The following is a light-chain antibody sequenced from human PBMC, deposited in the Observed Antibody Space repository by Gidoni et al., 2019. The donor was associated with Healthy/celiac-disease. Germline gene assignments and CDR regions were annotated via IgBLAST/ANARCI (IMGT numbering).Light chain of an antibody. Sequence: DIVLTQSPGTLSLSPGERASQSVSSSYLAWYQQKPGQAPRLLIYGASSRATGIPDRFSGSGSGKDFTLTISRLEPEDFAVYYCQQYGSSLWTFGQGTKVEIK. CDR2: GAS. J-gene: IGKJ1*01. V-gene: IGKV3-20*01. CDR1: QSVSSSY. CDR3: QQYGSSLWT.